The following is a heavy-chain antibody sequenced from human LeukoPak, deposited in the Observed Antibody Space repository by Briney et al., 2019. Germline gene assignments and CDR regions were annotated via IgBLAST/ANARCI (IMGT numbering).Heavy chain of an antibody. V-gene: IGHV4-34*01. Sequence: PGGSLRLSCAASGFTFSSYWMSWVRQPPGKGLEWIGEINHSGSTNYNPSLKSRVTISVDTSKNQFSLKLSSVTAADTAVYYCARSVVVPAAYYYYYMDVWGKGTTVTVSS. CDR2: INHSGST. D-gene: IGHD2-2*01. CDR1: GFTFSSYW. CDR3: ARSVVVPAAYYYYYMDV. J-gene: IGHJ6*03.